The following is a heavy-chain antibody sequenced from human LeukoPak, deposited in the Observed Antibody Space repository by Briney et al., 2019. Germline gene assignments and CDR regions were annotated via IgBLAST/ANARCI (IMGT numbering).Heavy chain of an antibody. J-gene: IGHJ4*02. CDR3: TRHMVGATISDY. V-gene: IGHV3-73*01. CDR2: IRSKANSYAT. Sequence: GGSLRLSCAASGFTFSGSAMHWVRQASGRGLEWVGRIRSKANSYATAYAASVKGRFTISRDDSKNTAYLQMNSLKTEDTAVYYCTRHMVGATISDYWGQGTLVTVSS. CDR1: GFTFSGSA. D-gene: IGHD1-26*01.